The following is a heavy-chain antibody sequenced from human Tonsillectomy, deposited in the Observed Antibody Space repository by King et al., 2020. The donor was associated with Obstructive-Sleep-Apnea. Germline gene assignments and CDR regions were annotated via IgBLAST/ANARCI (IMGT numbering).Heavy chain of an antibody. CDR3: AKGEWSSRSIDY. J-gene: IGHJ4*02. CDR2: ISWNERDK. D-gene: IGHD6-13*01. CDR1: GFSFITRD. V-gene: IGHV3-30*18. Sequence: VQLVESGGGVVQPGTSLRLSCAASGFSFITRDIHWVRQAPGKGLEGVALISWNERDKYYADSVKGRFTISSDNSKNTLYLEMNGLRAEDTAAYYCAKGEWSSRSIDYWGQGTLVTVSS.